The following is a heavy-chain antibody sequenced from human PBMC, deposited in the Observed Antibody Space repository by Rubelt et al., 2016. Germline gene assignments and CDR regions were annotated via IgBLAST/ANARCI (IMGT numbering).Heavy chain of an antibody. CDR1: GFTFSSYW. CDR2: IKQDGGEK. CDR3: ESVSRATLVTVNYYGMDV. Sequence: VQLVESGGGVVQPGRSLRLSCAASGFTFSSYWMSWVRQAPGKGLEWVANIKQDGGEKYYVDSVKGRFTISRDNAKNELVRQMDNVGDGETAVYYGESVSRATLVTVNYYGMDVWGQGTTVTVSA. J-gene: IGHJ6*01. V-gene: IGHV3-7*01. D-gene: IGHD4-11*01.